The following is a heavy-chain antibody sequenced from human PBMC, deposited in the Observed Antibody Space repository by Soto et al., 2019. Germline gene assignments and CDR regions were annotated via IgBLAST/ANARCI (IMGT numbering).Heavy chain of an antibody. V-gene: IGHV1-46*03. Sequence: QVQLMQSGAEVKQPGASVKVSCKASGYTLTSYYMHWVRQAPGQGLEWMGIINPSGGSTSYTQRFQGRVTMTRDTSTSTAYMELSSLRSEDTAVYYCASRLYSSGYYGFLDHWGQGTLVTVSS. J-gene: IGHJ4*02. D-gene: IGHD3-22*01. CDR1: GYTLTSYY. CDR2: INPSGGST. CDR3: ASRLYSSGYYGFLDH.